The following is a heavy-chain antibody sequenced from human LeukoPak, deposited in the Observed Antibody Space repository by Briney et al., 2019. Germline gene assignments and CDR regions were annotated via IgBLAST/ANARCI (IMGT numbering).Heavy chain of an antibody. D-gene: IGHD3-10*01. V-gene: IGHV3-7*01. CDR2: ISPGGGAR. CDR1: GFALLNCW. J-gene: IGHJ4*02. CDR3: AAWGDGFNY. Sequence: GGSLRLSCSASGFALLNCWATSVRQSPGKGLEWVANISPGGGARIVDAVRGRFTVSRDSAKNSLSIQMNSLRAEDTAVYYCAAWGDGFNYWGQGTLVTVSS.